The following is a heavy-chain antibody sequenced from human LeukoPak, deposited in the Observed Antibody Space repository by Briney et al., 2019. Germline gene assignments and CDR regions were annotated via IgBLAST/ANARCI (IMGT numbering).Heavy chain of an antibody. Sequence: GGSLRLSCAASGFSVSDNSMSWVRQAPGKGLEWVSVLYSGGNTYYADSVKGRFTISRHNSNNTLYLQMNSLKPEDTAVYYCAKDRGDFPWGQGTLVTVSS. CDR3: AKDRGDFP. CDR2: LYSGGNT. J-gene: IGHJ5*02. D-gene: IGHD2-21*02. CDR1: GFSVSDNS. V-gene: IGHV3-53*04.